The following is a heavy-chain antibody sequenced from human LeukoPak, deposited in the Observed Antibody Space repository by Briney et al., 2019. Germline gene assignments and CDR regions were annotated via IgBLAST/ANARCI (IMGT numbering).Heavy chain of an antibody. J-gene: IGHJ4*02. CDR2: IYHSGST. D-gene: IGHD6-19*01. CDR3: ARGGGGIAVAGALVYYFDY. CDR1: GYSISSGYY. V-gene: IGHV4-38-2*02. Sequence: SETLSLTCTVSGYSISSGYYWGWIRQPPGKGLEWIGSIYHSGSTYYNPSLKSRVTISVDTSKNQFSLKLSSVTAADTAVYYCARGGGGIAVAGALVYYFDYWGQGTLVTVSS.